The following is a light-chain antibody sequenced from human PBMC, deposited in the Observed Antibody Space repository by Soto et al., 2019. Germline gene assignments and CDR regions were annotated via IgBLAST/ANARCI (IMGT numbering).Light chain of an antibody. CDR3: QQRRNWRKK. CDR2: GAS. J-gene: IGKJ1*01. V-gene: IGKV3-11*01. CDR1: QSVSTN. Sequence: IVMTQSPATLSVSPGETATLSCRASQSVSTNLAWYQQTPGQAPRLLIYGASTRATGIPARFSGSGSGTDFTLTISSLEPEDFAVYYCQQRRNWRKKFSQGTKADI.